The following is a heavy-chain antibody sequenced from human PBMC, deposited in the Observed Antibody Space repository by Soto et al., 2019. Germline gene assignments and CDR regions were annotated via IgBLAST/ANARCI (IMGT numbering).Heavy chain of an antibody. CDR2: IKSDGREK. CDR1: GFTFSSFW. V-gene: IGHV3-7*03. J-gene: IGHJ3*02. CDR3: ARCRSYGMEGVERAVDI. D-gene: IGHD1-26*01. Sequence: EVQLVESGGGLVQPGGSLRLSCAASGFTFSSFWMNWVRQAPGKGLEWVANIKSDGREKYYGDSVKGRFTFSRDNAKNTLYLQMDSLRVEDTAVYYCARCRSYGMEGVERAVDIWGQGTKVTVSS.